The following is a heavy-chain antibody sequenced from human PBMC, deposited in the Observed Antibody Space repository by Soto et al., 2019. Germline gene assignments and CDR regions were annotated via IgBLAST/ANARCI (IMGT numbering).Heavy chain of an antibody. Sequence: QVQLVQSGAEVQKPGASVKVSCKASGYTFTDYYIHWLRQAPGQGLEWIGIINSADGDTHYAQRFRDRVTMTRETSTTTLFMELSSLRSEDTAIYYCARDTRGWEYGSNFDYWGQGTLVTVSS. CDR3: ARDTRGWEYGSNFDY. CDR1: GYTFTDYY. V-gene: IGHV1-46*01. J-gene: IGHJ4*02. D-gene: IGHD1-26*01. CDR2: INSADGDT.